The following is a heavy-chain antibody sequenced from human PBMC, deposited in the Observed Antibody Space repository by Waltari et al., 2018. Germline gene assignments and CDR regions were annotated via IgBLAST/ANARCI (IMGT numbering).Heavy chain of an antibody. J-gene: IGHJ2*01. CDR1: GGSISSGSYY. V-gene: IGHV4-61*02. CDR2: IYTSGST. CDR3: ARDGRELLFSFDL. D-gene: IGHD1-26*01. Sequence: QVQLQESGPGLVKPSQTLSLTCTVSGGSISSGSYYWSWIRQPAGKGLEWIGRIYTSGSTNYNPSPKSRVTISVDTSKNQFSLKLSSVTAADTAVYYCARDGRELLFSFDLWGRGTLVTVSS.